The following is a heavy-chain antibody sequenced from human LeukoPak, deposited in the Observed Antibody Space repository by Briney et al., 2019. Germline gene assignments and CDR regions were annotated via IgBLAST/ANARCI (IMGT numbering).Heavy chain of an antibody. CDR1: GFAFSSYS. CDR2: ISTSSIYI. Sequence: GGSLRLSCAASGFAFSSYSMNWVRQAPGGGLEWVSSISTSSIYIYYADSVKGRFTISRDNAKKSLYLQMNSLRAEDTAVYYCARRSGIAVAGAFDYWGQGTLVTVSS. CDR3: ARRSGIAVAGAFDY. D-gene: IGHD6-19*01. V-gene: IGHV3-21*04. J-gene: IGHJ4*02.